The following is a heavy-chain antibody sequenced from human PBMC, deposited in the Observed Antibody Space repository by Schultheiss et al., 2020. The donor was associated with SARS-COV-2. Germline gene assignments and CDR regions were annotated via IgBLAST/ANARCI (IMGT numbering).Heavy chain of an antibody. CDR2: IYYSGST. CDR3: ASNSYGSTPFDY. D-gene: IGHD5-18*01. J-gene: IGHJ4*02. CDR1: GGSISSSSYY. V-gene: IGHV4-31*01. Sequence: SETLSLTCTVSGGSISSSSYYWSWIRQPPGKGLEWIGYIYYSGSTYYNPSLKSLVTISVDTSKNQFSLKLSSVTAADTAVYYCASNSYGSTPFDYWGQGTLVTVS.